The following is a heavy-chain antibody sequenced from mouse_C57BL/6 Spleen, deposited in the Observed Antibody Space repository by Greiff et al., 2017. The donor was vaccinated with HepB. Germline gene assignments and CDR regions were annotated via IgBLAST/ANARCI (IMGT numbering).Heavy chain of an antibody. CDR1: GFTFSDYG. Sequence: EVQRVESGGGLVKPGGSLKLSCAASGFTFSDYGMHWVRQAPEKGLEWVAYISSGSSTIYYADTVKGRFTISRDNAKNTLFLQMTSLRSEDTAMYYCARIQLGYYYAMDYWGQGTSVTVSS. V-gene: IGHV5-17*01. CDR2: ISSGSSTI. D-gene: IGHD4-1*02. CDR3: ARIQLGYYYAMDY. J-gene: IGHJ4*01.